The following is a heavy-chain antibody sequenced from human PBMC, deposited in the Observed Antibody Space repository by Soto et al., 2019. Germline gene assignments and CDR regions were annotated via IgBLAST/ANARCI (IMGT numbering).Heavy chain of an antibody. D-gene: IGHD6-19*01. J-gene: IGHJ6*02. CDR1: GFTFSAYA. Sequence: QEQLVESGGGVVQPGRSLRISCAASGFTFSAYAMHWVRQAPGKGLEWVAVISFDGNNKYHADSVKGRFTISRDNSKKTVYQQMNSLGPDDTAVYYCARVRKQWLVYTYKGIDVWGQGTTVTVSS. CDR3: ARVRKQWLVYTYKGIDV. CDR2: ISFDGNNK. V-gene: IGHV3-30-3*01.